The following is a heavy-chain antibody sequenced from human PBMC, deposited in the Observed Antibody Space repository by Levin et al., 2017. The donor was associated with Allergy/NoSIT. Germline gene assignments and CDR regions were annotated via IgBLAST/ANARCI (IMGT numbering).Heavy chain of an antibody. D-gene: IGHD5-18*01. CDR2: IKSKTDGGTT. CDR3: TTDGWIQLWFVSLFDI. Sequence: GGSLRLSCAASGFTFSNAWMSWVRQAPGKGLEWVGRIKSKTDGGTTDYAAPVKGRFTISRDDSKNTLYLQMNSLKTEDTAVYYCTTDGWIQLWFVSLFDIWGQGTMVTVSS. J-gene: IGHJ3*02. CDR1: GFTFSNAW. V-gene: IGHV3-15*01.